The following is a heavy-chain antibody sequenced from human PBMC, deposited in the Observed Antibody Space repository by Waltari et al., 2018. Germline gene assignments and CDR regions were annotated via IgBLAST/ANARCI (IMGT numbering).Heavy chain of an antibody. CDR3: RGAVAGNPVFDY. CDR2: IKQDGSEK. D-gene: IGHD6-19*01. V-gene: IGHV3-7*01. J-gene: IGHJ4*02. CDR1: GFTFSSYW. Sequence: EVQLVESGGGLVQPGGSLRLSCAASGFTFSSYWMSWVRQAPGKGLGWVANIKQDGSEKYYVDSVKGRFPISRDNAKNSLYLQMNSLRAEDTAVYYCRGAVAGNPVFDYWGQGTLVTVSS.